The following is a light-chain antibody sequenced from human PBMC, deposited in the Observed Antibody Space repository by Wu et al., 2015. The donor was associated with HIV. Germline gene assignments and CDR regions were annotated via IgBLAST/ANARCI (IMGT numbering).Light chain of an antibody. V-gene: IGKV3-20*01. CDR2: GTS. Sequence: EIVLTQSPGTLSLSPGERATLFCRASQSISSSHLAWYQQKTGQAPRLLINGTSNRATGIPDRFSGSGSGTDFTLIINRLEPEDFAVYYCQQYSRSPVTFGQGTRLEI. J-gene: IGKJ5*01. CDR3: QQYSRSPVT. CDR1: QSISSSH.